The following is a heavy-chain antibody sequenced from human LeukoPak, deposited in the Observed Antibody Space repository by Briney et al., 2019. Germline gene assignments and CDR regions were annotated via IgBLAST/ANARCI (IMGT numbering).Heavy chain of an antibody. D-gene: IGHD6-13*01. CDR2: IYSDGSST. J-gene: IGHJ4*02. CDR1: GFTFSSYW. CDR3: ARAPGSGWYAGHTYYFDY. Sequence: TGGSLRLSCAASGFTFSSYWMHWGRQAPAKGLVWVSRIYSDGSSTSYADSVKGRFTISRDNAKNTLYLQMNSLRAEDTAVYYCARAPGSGWYAGHTYYFDYWGQGTLVTVSS. V-gene: IGHV3-74*01.